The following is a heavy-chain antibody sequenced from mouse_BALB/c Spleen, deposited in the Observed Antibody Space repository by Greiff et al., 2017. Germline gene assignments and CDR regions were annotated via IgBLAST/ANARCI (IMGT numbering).Heavy chain of an antibody. CDR2: ISYSGST. J-gene: IGHJ3*01. D-gene: IGHD2-1*01. Sequence: EVKLVESGPGLVKPSQSLSLTCTVTGYSITSDYAWNWIRQFPGNKLEWMGYISYSGSTSYNPSLKSRISITRDTSKNQFFLQLNSVTTEDTATYYCARSEGNLAWFAYWGQGTLVTVSA. CDR3: ARSEGNLAWFAY. V-gene: IGHV3-2*02. CDR1: GYSITSDYA.